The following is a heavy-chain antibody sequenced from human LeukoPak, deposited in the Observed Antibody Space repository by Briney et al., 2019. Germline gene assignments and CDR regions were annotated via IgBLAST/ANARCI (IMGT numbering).Heavy chain of an antibody. V-gene: IGHV3-9*03. CDR1: GFHFDAYA. Sequence: GGSLRLSCAASGFHFDAYAMHWVRQAPGKGLEWVSGISWNSGKMAYADSVKGRFTISRDNAENSLYLKMTSLRPEDMALYYCDRSADFWSGLDFWGQGTLVTVSS. D-gene: IGHD3-3*01. CDR2: ISWNSGKM. CDR3: DRSADFWSGLDF. J-gene: IGHJ4*02.